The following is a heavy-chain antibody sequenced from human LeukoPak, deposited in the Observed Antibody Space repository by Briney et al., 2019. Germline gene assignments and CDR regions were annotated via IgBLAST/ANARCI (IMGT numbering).Heavy chain of an antibody. Sequence: KPSETLSLTCTVSGGSISSYYWSWIRQPPGKGLEGIGYIYYSGSTNYNPSLKSRVTISVDTSKNQFSLKLSSVTAADTAVYYCARVYCSSTSCYIGYFDYWGQGTLVTVSS. J-gene: IGHJ4*02. CDR3: ARVYCSSTSCYIGYFDY. V-gene: IGHV4-59*13. CDR2: IYYSGST. D-gene: IGHD2-2*02. CDR1: GGSISSYY.